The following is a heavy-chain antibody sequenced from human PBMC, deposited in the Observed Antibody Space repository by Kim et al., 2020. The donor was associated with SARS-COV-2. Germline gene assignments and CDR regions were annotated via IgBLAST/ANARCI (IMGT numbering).Heavy chain of an antibody. D-gene: IGHD2-2*01. CDR3: AKAGCTSCYAGGWFDP. V-gene: IGHV3-23*01. J-gene: IGHJ5*02. Sequence: SVQGRFTISSDNSKNTRYLQMNSLRAEDTAVYYCAKAGCTSCYAGGWFDPWGQGTLVTVSS.